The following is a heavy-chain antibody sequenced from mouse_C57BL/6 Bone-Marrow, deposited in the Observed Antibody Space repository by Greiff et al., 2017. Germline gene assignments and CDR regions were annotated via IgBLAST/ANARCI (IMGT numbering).Heavy chain of an antibody. Sequence: VQLQQSGAELVKPGASVKLSCKASGYTFTSYWMHWVKQRPGQGLEWIGMIHPNSGSTNYNEKFKSKATLTVDKSSSTAYMQLSSLTSEDSAVYYCARRAVYYYGSSSFDYWGQGTTLTVSS. CDR3: ARRAVYYYGSSSFDY. J-gene: IGHJ2*01. D-gene: IGHD1-1*01. CDR1: GYTFTSYW. V-gene: IGHV1-64*01. CDR2: IHPNSGST.